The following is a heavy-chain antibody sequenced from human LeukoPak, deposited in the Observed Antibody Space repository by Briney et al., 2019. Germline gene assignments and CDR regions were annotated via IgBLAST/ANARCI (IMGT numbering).Heavy chain of an antibody. Sequence: GGSPRLSCAASGFTFSSYSMNWVRQAPGKGLEWVSSISSSSSYIYYADSVKGRFTISRDNAKNSLYLQMNSLRAEDTAVYYCARDLRAYYYDSSGEETFDYWGQGTLVTVSS. CDR1: GFTFSSYS. CDR3: ARDLRAYYYDSSGEETFDY. J-gene: IGHJ4*02. CDR2: ISSSSSYI. V-gene: IGHV3-21*01. D-gene: IGHD3-22*01.